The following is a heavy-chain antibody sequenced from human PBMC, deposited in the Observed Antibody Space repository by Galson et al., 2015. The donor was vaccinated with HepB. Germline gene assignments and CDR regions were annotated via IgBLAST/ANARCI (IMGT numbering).Heavy chain of an antibody. Sequence: SVKVSCKASGYTFTSYAMHWVRQAPGQRLEWMGWINAGNGNTKYSQKFQGRVTITRDTSASTAYMVLSSLRSEDTAVYYCAIDGIYSGYELGPYWGQGTLVTVSS. D-gene: IGHD5-12*01. J-gene: IGHJ4*02. V-gene: IGHV1-3*01. CDR2: INAGNGNT. CDR3: AIDGIYSGYELGPY. CDR1: GYTFTSYA.